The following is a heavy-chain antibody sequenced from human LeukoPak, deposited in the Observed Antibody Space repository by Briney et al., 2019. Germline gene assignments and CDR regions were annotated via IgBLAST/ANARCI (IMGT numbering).Heavy chain of an antibody. CDR3: ARGGGTIYWFDP. CDR1: GGSISSYY. V-gene: IGHV4-59*01. CDR2: IYYSGST. D-gene: IGHD3-3*01. J-gene: IGHJ5*02. Sequence: SETLSLTRTVSGGSISSYYWSWIRQPPGKGLEWIGYIYYSGSTNYNPSLKSRVTISVDTSKNQFSLKLSSETAADTAVYYCARGGGTIYWFDPWGQGTLVTVSS.